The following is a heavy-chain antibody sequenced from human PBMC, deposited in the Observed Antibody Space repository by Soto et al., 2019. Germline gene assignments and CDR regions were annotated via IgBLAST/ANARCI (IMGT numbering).Heavy chain of an antibody. CDR3: AIPSPSEVDGRDY. CDR1: AGSISGSPYH. D-gene: IGHD3-9*01. V-gene: IGHV4-39*02. CDR2: IGDDGRV. J-gene: IGHJ4*02. Sequence: SGTLAVTCSVSAGSISGSPYHCGWIRQPPGKGLEWIGSIGDDGRVAYNPSLTDRATLFVDTSTRRFSLNRNSVTAADTAVYYGAIPSPSEVDGRDYSGKGILFTVSS.